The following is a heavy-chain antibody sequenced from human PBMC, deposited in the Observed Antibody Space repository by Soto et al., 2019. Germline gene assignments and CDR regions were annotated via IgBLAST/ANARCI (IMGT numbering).Heavy chain of an antibody. V-gene: IGHV1-46*01. CDR2: ITPLGGAT. D-gene: IGHD1-26*01. Sequence: QVQLVQSGAEVKKPGASVRVSCKASGFSITNYHMHLVRQAPGQGLEWMEVITPLGGATTYAQKFQGRVTMTADMSTSNVHMDLSSLRSDDTAVYYCAREIVGAISRSDALEIWGQGTMVTVSS. CDR3: AREIVGAISRSDALEI. CDR1: GFSITNYH. J-gene: IGHJ3*02.